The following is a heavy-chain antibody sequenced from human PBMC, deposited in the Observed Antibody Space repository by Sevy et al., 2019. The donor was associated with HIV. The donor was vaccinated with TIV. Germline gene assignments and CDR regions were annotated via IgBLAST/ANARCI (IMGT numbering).Heavy chain of an antibody. J-gene: IGHJ6*02. CDR1: GFSFSRSA. D-gene: IGHD3-16*02. Sequence: GGSLRLSCAASGFSFSRSAMHWVRQAPGKGLEWVAVMSYNGNKKYNGNSLKGRFTISRDDSKNTLYLQMNSLRAEETVGYYCEREAVLFGGVIVSYGMDVWGQGTTVTVSS. V-gene: IGHV3-30*04. CDR2: MSYNGNKK. CDR3: EREAVLFGGVIVSYGMDV.